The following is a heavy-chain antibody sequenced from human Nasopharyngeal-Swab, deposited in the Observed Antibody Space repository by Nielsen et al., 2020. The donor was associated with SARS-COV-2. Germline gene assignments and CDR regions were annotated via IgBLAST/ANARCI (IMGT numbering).Heavy chain of an antibody. CDR1: GYTFTSYD. J-gene: IGHJ5*02. V-gene: IGHV1-8*01. CDR3: AAQPLVVAATGGFDP. D-gene: IGHD2-15*01. CDR2: MNPNSGNT. Sequence: ASVKVSCKAAGYTFTSYDINWVRQATGQGLEWMGWMNPNSGNTGYAQKFQGRVTMTRNTSISTAYMELSSLRSEDTAVYYCAAQPLVVAATGGFDPWGQGTLVTVSS.